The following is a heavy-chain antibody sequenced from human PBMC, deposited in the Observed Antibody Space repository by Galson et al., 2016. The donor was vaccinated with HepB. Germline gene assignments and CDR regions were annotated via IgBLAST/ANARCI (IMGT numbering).Heavy chain of an antibody. CDR3: ARMEKWPTAHADF. V-gene: IGHV4-34*01. Sequence: SETLSLTCAVYGGSFTAHYWTWIRQHPGKGFEWIGDINHAGSTNYNPSLGSRVTISVDSSKNQLSLSLSSVTAADTAVYFCARMEKWPTAHADFWGQGTLVTVPS. CDR2: INHAGST. CDR1: GGSFTAHY. D-gene: IGHD5-12*01. J-gene: IGHJ4*02.